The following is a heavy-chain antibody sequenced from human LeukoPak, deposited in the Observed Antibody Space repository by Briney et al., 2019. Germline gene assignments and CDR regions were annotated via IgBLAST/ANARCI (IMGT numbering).Heavy chain of an antibody. CDR1: GGSISSGGYY. J-gene: IGHJ6*02. CDR3: ARLHQNPNNYYGMDV. D-gene: IGHD1/OR15-1a*01. CDR2: IYYSGST. Sequence: SETLSLTCTVSGGSISSGGYYWSWIRQHPGKGLEWIGYIYYSGSTYYNPSLKSRVTISVDTSKNQFSLKLSSVTAADTAVYYCARLHQNPNNYYGMDVWGQGTTVTVSS. V-gene: IGHV4-31*03.